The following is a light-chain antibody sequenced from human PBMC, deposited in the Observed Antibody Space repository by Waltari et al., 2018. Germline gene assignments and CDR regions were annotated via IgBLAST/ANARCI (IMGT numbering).Light chain of an antibody. CDR1: QGITTY. Sequence: DMQLTQSPSFLSASVGDRVTITCRASQGITTYLAWYQQTTGKAPKLLIYDASTLQGGVPSRFSGSGSGTEFTLTISSLQPEDFATYYCQQLNNYPFTFGPGTKVHIK. V-gene: IGKV1-9*01. CDR3: QQLNNYPFT. J-gene: IGKJ3*01. CDR2: DAS.